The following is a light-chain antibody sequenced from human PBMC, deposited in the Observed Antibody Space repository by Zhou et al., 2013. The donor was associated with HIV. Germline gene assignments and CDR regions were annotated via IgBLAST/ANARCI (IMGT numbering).Light chain of an antibody. Sequence: DIQMTQSPSSVSASVGDRITITCRASQGISKWLAWYQQKPGKAPKLLIYAASSLQSGVPSRFSGSGSGTEYTLTIKGLQPEDFATYYCQQAVSFPLTFGAGTKVDLK. J-gene: IGKJ4*01. CDR3: QQAVSFPLT. CDR2: AAS. V-gene: IGKV1-12*01. CDR1: QGISKW.